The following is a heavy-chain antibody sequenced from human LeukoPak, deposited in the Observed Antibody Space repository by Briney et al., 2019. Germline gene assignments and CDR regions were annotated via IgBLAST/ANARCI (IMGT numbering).Heavy chain of an antibody. D-gene: IGHD6-6*01. Sequence: GGSLRLSCAASGFTFSSYAMSWVRQAPGKGLEWVSAISGSGGSTYCADSVKGRFTISRDNAKNSLYLQMNSLRAEDTAVYYCARASSSSYAFDIWGQGTMVTVSS. CDR2: ISGSGGST. CDR3: ARASSSSYAFDI. J-gene: IGHJ3*02. V-gene: IGHV3-23*01. CDR1: GFTFSSYA.